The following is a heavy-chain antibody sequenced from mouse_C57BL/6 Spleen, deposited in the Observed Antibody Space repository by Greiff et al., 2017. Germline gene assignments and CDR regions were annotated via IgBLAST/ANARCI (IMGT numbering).Heavy chain of an antibody. D-gene: IGHD1-1*01. V-gene: IGHV1-19*01. J-gene: IGHJ4*01. CDR1: GYTFTDYY. CDR2: INPYNGGT. CDR3: ARSRGYGSSYAMDY. Sequence: EVQLQQSGPVLVKPGASVKMSCKASGYTFTDYYMNWVKQSHGKSLEWIGVINPYNGGTSYNQKFKGKATLTVDKSSSTAYMELNSLTSEDSAVXYCARSRGYGSSYAMDYWGQGTSVTVSS.